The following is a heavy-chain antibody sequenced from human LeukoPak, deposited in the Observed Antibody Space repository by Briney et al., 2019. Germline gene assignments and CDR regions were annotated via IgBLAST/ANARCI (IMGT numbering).Heavy chain of an antibody. J-gene: IGHJ4*02. CDR3: ARGDVDTIFGVVIIRPFDY. CDR2: IYYSGST. Sequence: PSETLSLTCTVSGGSISSSSYYWGWIRQPPGKGLEWIGSIYYSGSTYYNPSLKSRVTISVDTSKNQFSLKLSSVTAADTAVYYCARGDVDTIFGVVIIRPFDYWGQGTLVTVSS. CDR1: GGSISSSSYY. V-gene: IGHV4-39*07. D-gene: IGHD3-3*01.